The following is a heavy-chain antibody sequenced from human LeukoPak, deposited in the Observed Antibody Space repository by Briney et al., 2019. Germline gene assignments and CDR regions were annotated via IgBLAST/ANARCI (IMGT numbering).Heavy chain of an antibody. CDR1: GFTFSSYS. V-gene: IGHV3-21*01. CDR3: ARDEFQMATISAAY. J-gene: IGHJ4*02. Sequence: GGSLKLSCAASGFTFSSYSMNWVRQAPGKGLEWVSSISSSSSYIYYADSVKGRFTISRDNAKNSLYLQMNSLRAEDTAVYYCARDEFQMATISAAYWGQGTLVTVSS. CDR2: ISSSSSYI. D-gene: IGHD5-12*01.